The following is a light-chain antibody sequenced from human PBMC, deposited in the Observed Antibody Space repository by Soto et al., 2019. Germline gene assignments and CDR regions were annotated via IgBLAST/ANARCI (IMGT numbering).Light chain of an antibody. V-gene: IGKV1-39*01. CDR3: QQSYGTPLT. CDR2: AAS. CDR1: QSISNY. J-gene: IGKJ4*01. Sequence: DMEMTQSPSSLSASVRDRVTITCRARQSISNYLNWYQHKPGKVPKLLIYAASSLQSGVPTRFSGSGSGTDFTLTINSLQPEDFATYYCQQSYGTPLTFGGGTKIEIK.